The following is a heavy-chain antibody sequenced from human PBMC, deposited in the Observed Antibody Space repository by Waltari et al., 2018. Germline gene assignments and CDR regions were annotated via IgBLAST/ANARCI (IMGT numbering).Heavy chain of an antibody. CDR3: ARRAAITAAGPTYYMDV. V-gene: IGHV4-38-2*01. CDR2: IYHSGST. D-gene: IGHD6-13*01. Sequence: QVQLQESGPGLVKPSETLSLTCAVSGYSISSGSYWGWIRQPQGKGLEWIGNIYHSGSTHYNPSLKSRVTISVDTSKNQFSLKLSSVTAADTAVYYCARRAAITAAGPTYYMDVWGKGTTVTVSS. J-gene: IGHJ6*03. CDR1: GYSISSGSY.